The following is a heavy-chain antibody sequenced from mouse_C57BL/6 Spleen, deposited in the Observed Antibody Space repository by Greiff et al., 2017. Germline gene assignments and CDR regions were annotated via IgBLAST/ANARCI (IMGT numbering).Heavy chain of an antibody. CDR2: IRLKSDNYAT. J-gene: IGHJ3*01. CDR3: SNSWFAY. Sequence: EVKLEESGGGLVQPGGSMKLSCVASGFPFSNYWMNWVRQSPEKGLEWVAQIRLKSDNYATHYAESVKGRFTISRDDSKSRVYLEMNNLRAEDTGIYYSSNSWFAYWGQGTLVTVSA. CDR1: GFPFSNYW. D-gene: IGHD2-1*01. V-gene: IGHV6-3*01.